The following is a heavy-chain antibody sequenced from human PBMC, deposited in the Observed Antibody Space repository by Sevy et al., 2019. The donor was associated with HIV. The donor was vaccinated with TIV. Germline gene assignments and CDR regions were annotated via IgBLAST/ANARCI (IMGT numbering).Heavy chain of an antibody. Sequence: GGSLRLSCAASGFTFSSYSMNWVRQAPGKGLEWVSYIESSSSTIYDADSVKGRFTISRDNARNSLHLQMNSLRAEDTAVYYCTRDLTGVRGVIRFDYWGHGALVTVSS. CDR1: GFTFSSYS. D-gene: IGHD3-10*01. V-gene: IGHV3-48*01. J-gene: IGHJ4*01. CDR3: TRDLTGVRGVIRFDY. CDR2: IESSSSTI.